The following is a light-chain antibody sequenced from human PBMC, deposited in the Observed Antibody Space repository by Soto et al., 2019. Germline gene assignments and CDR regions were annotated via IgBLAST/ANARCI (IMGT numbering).Light chain of an antibody. V-gene: IGKV1-5*03. Sequence: DIQMTQSPSTLSASVGDRVTITCRASQSISSWLAWYQQKPGKAPKLLIYKASSLESGVPSTFSGSGSGTEFTLTISSLQPGDFATYFCQQYNSSPWTFGQGTKVEIK. CDR2: KAS. J-gene: IGKJ1*01. CDR3: QQYNSSPWT. CDR1: QSISSW.